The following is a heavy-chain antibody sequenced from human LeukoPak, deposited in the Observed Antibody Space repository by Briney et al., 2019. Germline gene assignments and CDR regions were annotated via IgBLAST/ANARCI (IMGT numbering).Heavy chain of an antibody. J-gene: IGHJ3*02. V-gene: IGHV3-33*01. Sequence: QPGGSLRLSCAASGFTSSSYGMHWVRQAPGKGLEWVAVIWYDGSNKYYADSVKGRFTISRDNSRNTLYLQMNSLRAEDTAVYYCARDIRDYYDSSGYWSDAFDIWGQGTMVTVSS. CDR1: GFTSSSYG. CDR2: IWYDGSNK. CDR3: ARDIRDYYDSSGYWSDAFDI. D-gene: IGHD3-22*01.